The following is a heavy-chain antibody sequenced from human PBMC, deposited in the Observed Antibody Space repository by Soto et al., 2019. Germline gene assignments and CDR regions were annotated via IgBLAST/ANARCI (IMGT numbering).Heavy chain of an antibody. V-gene: IGHV1-18*04. J-gene: IGHJ4*02. D-gene: IGHD2-8*01. Sequence: ASVKVPCKASGYTFANCGISWVRQAPGQGLEWMGWISGNNGATNFAPKVQDRITMTLDTSTGVASLTLRSLRSNDTAIYYCVRDMIYPGVTANRVNSWGQVTLATV. CDR1: GYTFANCG. CDR2: ISGNNGAT. CDR3: VRDMIYPGVTANRVNS.